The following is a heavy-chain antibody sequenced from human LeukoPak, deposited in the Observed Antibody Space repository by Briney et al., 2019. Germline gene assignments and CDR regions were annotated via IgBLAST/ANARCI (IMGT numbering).Heavy chain of an antibody. V-gene: IGHV4-59*12. D-gene: IGHD2-2*01. CDR2: IYYSGST. CDR3: ARGVRAAAHTFASVTPKHINWFDP. J-gene: IGHJ5*02. Sequence: PSETLSLTCTVSGGSISSYYWSWIRQPPGKGLEWIGYIYYSGSTNYNPSLKSRVTISVDTSKNQFSLKLSSVTAADTAVYYCARGVRAAAHTFASVTPKHINWFDPWGQGTLVTVSS. CDR1: GGSISSYY.